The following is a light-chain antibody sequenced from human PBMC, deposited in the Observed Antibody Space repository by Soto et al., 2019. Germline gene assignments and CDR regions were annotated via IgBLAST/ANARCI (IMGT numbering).Light chain of an antibody. CDR2: DVN. Sequence: QSVLTQPRSVSGSPGQSVTISCTGTSSDVGGYNYVSWYQQHSGKAPKLMIYDVNKRPSGVPDRFSGSKSGNTASLTISGLQAEDEADYYCCSYAGSYTVVFGGGTKLTVL. CDR3: CSYAGSYTVV. CDR1: SSDVGGYNY. V-gene: IGLV2-11*01. J-gene: IGLJ2*01.